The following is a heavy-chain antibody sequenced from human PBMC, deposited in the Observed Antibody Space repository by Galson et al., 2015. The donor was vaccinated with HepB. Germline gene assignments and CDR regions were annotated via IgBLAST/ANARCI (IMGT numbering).Heavy chain of an antibody. CDR2: ISYDGSNK. Sequence: SLRLSCAASGFTFSSYAMHWVRQAPGKGLEWVAVISYDGSNKYYADSVKGRFTISRDNSKNTLYLQMNSLRAEDTAVYYCARGGEGGWFYDFDYWGQGTLVTVSS. CDR1: GFTFSSYA. D-gene: IGHD6-19*01. J-gene: IGHJ4*02. CDR3: ARGGEGGWFYDFDY. V-gene: IGHV3-30-3*01.